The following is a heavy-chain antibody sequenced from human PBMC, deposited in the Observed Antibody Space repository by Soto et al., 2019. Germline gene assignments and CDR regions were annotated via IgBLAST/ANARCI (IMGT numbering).Heavy chain of an antibody. Sequence: PSETLSLTCTVSGGSIISSSYYFCCIRQPPGKGLELIGSIYYSGSTYYNPSLKSRVTISVDTSKNQFSLKLSSVTAADTAVYYCARQDYSSLDYWGQGTLVTVS. V-gene: IGHV4-39*01. CDR3: ARQDYSSLDY. J-gene: IGHJ4*02. D-gene: IGHD6-13*01. CDR1: GGSIISSSYY. CDR2: IYYSGST.